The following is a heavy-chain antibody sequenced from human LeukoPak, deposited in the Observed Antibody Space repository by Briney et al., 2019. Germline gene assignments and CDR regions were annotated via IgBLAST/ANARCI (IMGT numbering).Heavy chain of an antibody. CDR2: ISYDGSNK. Sequence: PGGSLRLSCAASGLTFSSYGMHWVRQAPGKGLEWVAVISYDGSNKYYADSVKGRFTISRDNSKNTLYLQMNSLRAEDTAVYYCAKIAVAGHNLSGWFDPWGQGTLVTVSS. CDR3: AKIAVAGHNLSGWFDP. CDR1: GLTFSSYG. D-gene: IGHD6-19*01. V-gene: IGHV3-30*18. J-gene: IGHJ5*02.